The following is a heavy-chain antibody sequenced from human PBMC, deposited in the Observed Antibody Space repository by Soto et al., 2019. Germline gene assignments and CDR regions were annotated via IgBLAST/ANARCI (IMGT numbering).Heavy chain of an antibody. CDR1: GFDFSSDA. V-gene: IGHV3-23*01. D-gene: IGHD2-21*02. CDR3: ATRRPARLHTFDH. J-gene: IGHJ4*02. CDR2: ISYNGGST. Sequence: PGGSLRLSCAASGFDFSSDAMDWVRQAPGKGLEWISSISYNGGSTYYADSVKGRFTISRDISKNTLYLNLTSLRAEDTAVYYCATRRPARLHTFDHWGQGTLVTVSS.